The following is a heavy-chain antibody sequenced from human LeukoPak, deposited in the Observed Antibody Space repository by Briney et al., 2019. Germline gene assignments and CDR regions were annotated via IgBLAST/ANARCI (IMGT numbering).Heavy chain of an antibody. J-gene: IGHJ6*02. Sequence: PGGSLRLSCAASGFTLSSYSMNWVRQAPGKGLEWVSSISSSSSYIYYADSAKGRFTISRDNAKNSLYLQMNSLRAEDTAVYYCAKEGIAATYYYGMDVWGQGTTVTVSS. CDR3: AKEGIAATYYYGMDV. CDR1: GFTLSSYS. CDR2: ISSSSSYI. V-gene: IGHV3-21*01. D-gene: IGHD6-13*01.